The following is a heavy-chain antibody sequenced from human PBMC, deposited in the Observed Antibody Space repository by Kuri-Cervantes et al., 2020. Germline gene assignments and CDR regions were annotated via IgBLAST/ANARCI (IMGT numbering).Heavy chain of an antibody. CDR1: GYTFTSYD. D-gene: IGHD6-13*01. CDR3: ARGRGYSSSSDYYYYYMDV. CDR2: MNPNSGNT. J-gene: IGHJ6*03. V-gene: IGHV1-8*01. Sequence: ASVKVSCKASGYTFTSYDINWVRQATGQGLEWMGWMNPNSGNTGYAQKFQGRVTMTRNTSISTAYMELSSLRSEDTAVYYCARGRGYSSSSDYYYYYMDVWGKGTTVTVSS.